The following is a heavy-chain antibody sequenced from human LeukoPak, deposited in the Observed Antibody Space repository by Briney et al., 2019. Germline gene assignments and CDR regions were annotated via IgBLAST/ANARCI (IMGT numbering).Heavy chain of an antibody. D-gene: IGHD3-22*01. V-gene: IGHV1-46*01. CDR2: IRPSGGST. CDR1: GYSFTNNY. Sequence: ASVKVSCKTSGYSFTNNYINWVRQAPGQGLQWMGIIRPSGGSTTYAQKFQGRVTMTRDTSTGTVYMELSSLRFEDTAVYYCARERDDNNGYYFFDYWGQGTLVTVSP. CDR3: ARERDDNNGYYFFDY. J-gene: IGHJ4*02.